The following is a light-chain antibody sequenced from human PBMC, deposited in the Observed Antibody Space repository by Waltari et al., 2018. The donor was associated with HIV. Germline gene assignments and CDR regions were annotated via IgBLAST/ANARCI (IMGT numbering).Light chain of an antibody. V-gene: IGLV1-51*01. CDR1: SFDIGNNY. J-gene: IGLJ3*02. Sequence: QYALTQPASVSGSPGQSITISCTGPSFDIGNNYVSWYQQVPGTAPKLLIYNNNKRPSGIPDRFSGSKSGTSATLGITGLQTGDEADYYCGTWDSSLSDWVFGGGTKLTVL. CDR3: GTWDSSLSDWV. CDR2: NNN.